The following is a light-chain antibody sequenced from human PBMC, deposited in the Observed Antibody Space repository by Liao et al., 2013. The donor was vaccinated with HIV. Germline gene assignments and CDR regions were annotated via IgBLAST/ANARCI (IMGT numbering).Light chain of an antibody. CDR1: KLGTKF. CDR3: QAWDGSTARV. V-gene: IGLV3-1*01. Sequence: SYELTQPPSVSVSPGQTASITCSGDKLGTKFTYWYQQKPGQSPVLVIYQDTKRPSGIPERFSGSTSGNTATLTISGTQAMDEADYYCQAWDGSTARVFGGGTKLTVL. J-gene: IGLJ3*02. CDR2: QDT.